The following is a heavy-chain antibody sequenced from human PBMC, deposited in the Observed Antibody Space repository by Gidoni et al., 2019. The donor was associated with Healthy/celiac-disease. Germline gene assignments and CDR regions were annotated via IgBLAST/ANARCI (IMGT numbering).Heavy chain of an antibody. CDR2: IYYSGST. CDR3: ARGIAAAGTAFDI. CDR1: GGPISSYY. V-gene: IGHV4-59*01. J-gene: IGHJ3*02. Sequence: QVQLQESGPGLVNPSETLSLTCSVSGGPISSYYWSWIRQPPGKGLEWIGYIYYSGSTNYNPFLKSRVTISVDTSKNQFSLKLSSVTAADTAVYYCARGIAAAGTAFDIWAKGQWSPSLQ. D-gene: IGHD6-13*01.